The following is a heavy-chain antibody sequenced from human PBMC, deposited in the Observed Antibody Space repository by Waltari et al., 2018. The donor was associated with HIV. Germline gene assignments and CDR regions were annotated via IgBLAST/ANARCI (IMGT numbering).Heavy chain of an antibody. D-gene: IGHD1-7*01. Sequence: EVQLVESGGGLVQPGGSLRPSCTTSGFLFRNFWMSWVRQAPGKGLEWVANINQDGSATYSVGSVKGRFTVSRDNAKTSLYLQMNSLRAEDTAVYYCARGLNWNYGFFWGQGSLVTVSS. CDR3: ARGLNWNYGFF. V-gene: IGHV3-7*01. J-gene: IGHJ4*02. CDR1: GFLFRNFW. CDR2: INQDGSAT.